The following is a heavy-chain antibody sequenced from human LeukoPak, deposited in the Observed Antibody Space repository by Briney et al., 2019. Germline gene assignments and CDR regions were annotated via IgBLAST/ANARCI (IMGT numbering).Heavy chain of an antibody. Sequence: PGGSLRLSCTVSGFTFSNAWMSWVRQAPGKGLECVANINQDGSDKYYVDSVKGRFTISRDNTKNSLYLQMNSLRAEDTAVYYCVGGDYWGQGTLVTVSS. CDR2: INQDGSDK. J-gene: IGHJ4*02. CDR3: VGGDY. CDR1: GFTFSNAW. V-gene: IGHV3-7*01.